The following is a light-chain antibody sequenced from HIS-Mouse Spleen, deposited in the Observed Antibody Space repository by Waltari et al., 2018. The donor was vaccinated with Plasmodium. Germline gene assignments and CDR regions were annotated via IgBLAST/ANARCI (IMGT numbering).Light chain of an antibody. CDR2: SNN. J-gene: IGLJ2*01. CDR1: SSNLGSNT. V-gene: IGLV1-44*01. Sequence: QSVLTQPPSASGTPGQRGTISCSGSSSNLGSNTLNWYQQLPGTAPKLLIYSNNQRPSGVPDRFSGSKSGTSASLAISGLQSEDEADYYCAAWDDSLNGPVFGGGTKLTVL. CDR3: AAWDDSLNGPV.